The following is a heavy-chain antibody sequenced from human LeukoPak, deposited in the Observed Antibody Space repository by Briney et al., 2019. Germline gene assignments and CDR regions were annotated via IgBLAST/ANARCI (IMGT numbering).Heavy chain of an antibody. Sequence: ASVKVSCKASGYTFTSYDINWVRQATGQGLEWMGWMNPNSGNTGYAQKFQGRVTITRNTSISTAYMELSSLRSEDTAVYYCARGDYPEEGGWFDPGAREPWSPSPQ. CDR3: ARGDYPEEGGWFDP. J-gene: IGHJ5*02. D-gene: IGHD4-11*01. V-gene: IGHV1-8*03. CDR2: MNPNSGNT. CDR1: GYTFTSYD.